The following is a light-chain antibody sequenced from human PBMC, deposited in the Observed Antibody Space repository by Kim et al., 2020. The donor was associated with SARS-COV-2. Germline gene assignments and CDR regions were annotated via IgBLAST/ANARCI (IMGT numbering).Light chain of an antibody. V-gene: IGKV3-15*01. Sequence: VSPGERATLSCRASQRVSSYLAWYQQKPGQAPGLLIYGASTRATGVPARFSGSGSGTEFTLTISSLQSEDFAVYYCQQYNNWPLTFGGGTKVDIK. CDR1: QRVSSY. CDR2: GAS. J-gene: IGKJ4*01. CDR3: QQYNNWPLT.